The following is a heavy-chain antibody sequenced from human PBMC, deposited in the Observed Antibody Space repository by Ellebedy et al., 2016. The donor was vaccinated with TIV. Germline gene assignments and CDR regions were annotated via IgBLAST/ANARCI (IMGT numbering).Heavy chain of an antibody. CDR2: MNPNSGGT. CDR3: ARERDASMASYYYYGMDV. D-gene: IGHD6-6*01. V-gene: IGHV1-2*02. Sequence: AASVKVSCKASGYTFTAYYMHWVRQAPGQGLEWMGWMNPNSGGTNYAQKFQGRVTMTRDTSISTAYMEVSSLRSDDTALYYCARERDASMASYYYYGMDVWGQGTTVTVSS. J-gene: IGHJ6*02. CDR1: GYTFTAYY.